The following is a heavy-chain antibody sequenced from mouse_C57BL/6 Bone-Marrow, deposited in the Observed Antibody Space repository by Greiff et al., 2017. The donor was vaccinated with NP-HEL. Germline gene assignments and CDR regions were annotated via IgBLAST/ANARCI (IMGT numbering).Heavy chain of an antibody. CDR2: ISYDGSN. CDR3: ARDPIRYAMDY. Sequence: EVKVEESGPGLVKPSQSLSLTCSVTGYSITSGYYWNWIRQFPGNKLEWMGYISYDGSNNYNPSLKNRISITRDTSKNQFFLKLNSVTTEDTATYYCARDPIRYAMDYWGQGTSVTVSS. CDR1: GYSITSGYY. V-gene: IGHV3-6*01. J-gene: IGHJ4*01.